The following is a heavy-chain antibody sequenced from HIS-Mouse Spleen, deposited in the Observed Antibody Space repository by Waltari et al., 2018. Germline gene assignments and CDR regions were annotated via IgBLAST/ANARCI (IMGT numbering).Heavy chain of an antibody. V-gene: IGHV4-39*07. CDR2: IYYSGST. D-gene: IGHD5-12*01. CDR3: ASGGDGYNYVAFDI. CDR1: GGSIRSSSYY. Sequence: QLQLQESGPGLVKPSETLSLPCTVSGGSIRSSSYYWGWIRQPPGKGLEWIGSIYYSGSTYYNPSLKSRVTISVDTSKNQFSLKLSSVTAADTAVYYCASGGDGYNYVAFDIWGQGTMVTVSS. J-gene: IGHJ3*02.